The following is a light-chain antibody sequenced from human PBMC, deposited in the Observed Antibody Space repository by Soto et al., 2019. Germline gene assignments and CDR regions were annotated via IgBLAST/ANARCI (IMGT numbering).Light chain of an antibody. CDR2: DVS. CDR1: SSDVGDYDY. V-gene: IGLV2-14*03. J-gene: IGLJ1*01. CDR3: SSYRHSATRV. Sequence: QSALTQPASVSGAPGQSITISCSGTSSDVGDYDYVSWYQQHPGKAPKLIIYDVSNRPSGVSNRFSASKSANTASLTISGLLAEDEADYYCSSYRHSATRVFGTGTNSPS.